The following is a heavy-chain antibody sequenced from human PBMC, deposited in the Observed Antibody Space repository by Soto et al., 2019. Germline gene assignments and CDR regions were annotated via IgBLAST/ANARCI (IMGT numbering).Heavy chain of an antibody. J-gene: IGHJ4*02. Sequence: GGSLRLSCAASGFPFSSYAMSWVRPAPGKGLEWVSAISGSGGSTYYADSVKGRFTISRDNSKNTLYLQMNSLRAEDTAVYYCATAVTFGGVIARFDYWGQGTLVTVSS. CDR1: GFPFSSYA. CDR3: ATAVTFGGVIARFDY. CDR2: ISGSGGST. D-gene: IGHD3-16*02. V-gene: IGHV3-23*01.